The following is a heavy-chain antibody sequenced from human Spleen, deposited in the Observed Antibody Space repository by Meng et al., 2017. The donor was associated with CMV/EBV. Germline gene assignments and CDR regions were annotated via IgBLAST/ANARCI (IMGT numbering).Heavy chain of an antibody. CDR1: GFTFSNFA. J-gene: IGHJ4*02. D-gene: IGHD6-19*01. CDR2: ISYDGSNE. Sequence: GESLKISCAASGFTFSNFAIHWVRQAPGKGLEWVSLISYDGSNEYYADSVKGRFTISRDNSRNTLYLQMNSLRGEDTAVYYCAKGTGWYGPFDYWGQGTLVTVSS. CDR3: AKGTGWYGPFDY. V-gene: IGHV3-30-3*01.